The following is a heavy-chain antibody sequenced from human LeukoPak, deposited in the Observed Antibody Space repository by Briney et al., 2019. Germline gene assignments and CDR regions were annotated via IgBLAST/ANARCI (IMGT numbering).Heavy chain of an antibody. Sequence: ASVKVSCKASGYTFTGYYMHWVRQAPGQGLEWMGWISAYNGNTNYAQKLQGRVTMTTDTSTSTAYMELRSLRSDDTAVYYCARVRVGATTNYYYYGMDVWGQGTTVTVSS. J-gene: IGHJ6*02. D-gene: IGHD1-26*01. CDR1: GYTFTGYY. V-gene: IGHV1-18*04. CDR2: ISAYNGNT. CDR3: ARVRVGATTNYYYYGMDV.